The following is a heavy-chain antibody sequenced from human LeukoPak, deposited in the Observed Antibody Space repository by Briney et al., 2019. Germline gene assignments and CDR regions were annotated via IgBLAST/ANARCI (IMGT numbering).Heavy chain of an antibody. Sequence: GESLKISCKGSGYNFTNYWIGWVRPMPGKGLEWMGIIYPGDSDTRYSPSFQGQVTISADKSISTAYLQWSSLKASDTAMYYCAREPAADTRIDYWGQGTLVTVSS. CDR2: IYPGDSDT. V-gene: IGHV5-51*01. CDR3: AREPAADTRIDY. D-gene: IGHD6-13*01. CDR1: GYNFTNYW. J-gene: IGHJ4*02.